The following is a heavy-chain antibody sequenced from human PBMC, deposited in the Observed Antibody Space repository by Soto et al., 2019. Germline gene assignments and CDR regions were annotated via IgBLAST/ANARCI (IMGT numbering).Heavy chain of an antibody. CDR3: ARDLRLRWFGEHDAFDI. V-gene: IGHV1-18*01. J-gene: IGHJ3*02. CDR1: GYTLTSYG. D-gene: IGHD3-10*01. Sequence: GAGVKGSCKGSGYTLTSYGISWVRQAPGQGLEWMGWISAYNGNTNYAQKLQGRVTMTTDTSTSTAYMELRSLRSDDTAVYYCARDLRLRWFGEHDAFDIWGQGTMVTVSS. CDR2: ISAYNGNT.